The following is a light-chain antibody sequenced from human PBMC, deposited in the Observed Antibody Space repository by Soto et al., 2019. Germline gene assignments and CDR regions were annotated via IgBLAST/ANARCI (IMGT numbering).Light chain of an antibody. J-gene: IGKJ1*01. V-gene: IGKV3-20*01. CDR2: GAS. CDR3: QQYGSSGT. CDR1: QSVSSN. Sequence: EIVMTQKPATLSVSPGERATLSCRASQSVSSNLAWYQQKPGQAPRLLIYGASNRATGIPDRFSGSGSGTDFTLTISRLEPEDFAVYYCQQYGSSGTFGQGTKVDIK.